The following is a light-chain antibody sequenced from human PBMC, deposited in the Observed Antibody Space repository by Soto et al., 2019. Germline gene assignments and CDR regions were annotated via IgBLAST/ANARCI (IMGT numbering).Light chain of an antibody. CDR3: QQRSNWPPYT. V-gene: IGKV3-11*01. Sequence: EIVLTQSPATLSLSPGEIATLSCRASQSVSSYLAWYQLKPGQAPRLLIYDASNRATGIPARFSGSGSGTDFTLTISSLEPEDFAVYYCQQRSNWPPYTFGQGTKLEIK. J-gene: IGKJ2*01. CDR1: QSVSSY. CDR2: DAS.